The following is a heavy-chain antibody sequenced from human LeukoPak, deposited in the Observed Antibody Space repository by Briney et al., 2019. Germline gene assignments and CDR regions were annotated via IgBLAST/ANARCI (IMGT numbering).Heavy chain of an antibody. CDR1: GFTFSGSA. CDR2: IRSKANSYAT. Sequence: PGGSPRLSCAASGFTFSGSAMHWVRQASGKGLEWVGRIRSKANSYATAYAASVKGRFTISRDDSKNTAYLQMNSLKTEDTAVYYCTRLIEDCSGGSCYGPDYWGQGTLVTVSS. CDR3: TRLIEDCSGGSCYGPDY. V-gene: IGHV3-73*01. D-gene: IGHD2-15*01. J-gene: IGHJ4*02.